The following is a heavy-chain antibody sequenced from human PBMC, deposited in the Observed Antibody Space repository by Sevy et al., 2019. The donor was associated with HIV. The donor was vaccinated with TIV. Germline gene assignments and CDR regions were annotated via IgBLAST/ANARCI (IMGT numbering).Heavy chain of an antibody. Sequence: GESLKISCAASGFTFSKYSMRWVRQPPGKGLEWVSTLSFGCGEINHADSVKGRFTISRDNSKNSLYLQMNNLRAEDTAVYYCAREGCTKPHDYWGQGTLVTVSS. J-gene: IGHJ4*02. D-gene: IGHD2-8*01. V-gene: IGHV3-23*01. CDR1: GFTFSKYS. CDR2: LSFGCGEI. CDR3: AREGCTKPHDY.